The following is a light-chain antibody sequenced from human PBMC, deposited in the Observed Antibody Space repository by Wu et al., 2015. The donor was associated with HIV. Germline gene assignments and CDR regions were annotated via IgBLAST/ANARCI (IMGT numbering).Light chain of an antibody. CDR3: QQYDSYSCA. V-gene: IGKV1-5*03. J-gene: IGKJ1*01. CDR2: KAS. CDR1: QSINTW. Sequence: DIQMTQSPSTLSASVGDRVTITCRASQSINTWLAWYQQKPGKAPKLLIYKASSLGSGVPSRFSGSGSGTEFTLTISSLQPDDFATYYCQQYDSYSCAFGQGTKGGSQT.